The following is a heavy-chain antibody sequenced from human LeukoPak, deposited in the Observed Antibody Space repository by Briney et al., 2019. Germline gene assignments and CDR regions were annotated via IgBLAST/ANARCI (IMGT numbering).Heavy chain of an antibody. D-gene: IGHD3-10*01. J-gene: IGHJ4*02. Sequence: GASVKVSCKASGYTFTSYGISWVRQAPGQGLEWMGWISAYNGNTNYAQRLQGRVTMTTDTSTSTAYMELRSLRSDDTAVYYCARGGGTMVRGVIIKGYFDYWGQGTLVTVSS. CDR2: ISAYNGNT. CDR1: GYTFTSYG. CDR3: ARGGGTMVRGVIIKGYFDY. V-gene: IGHV1-18*01.